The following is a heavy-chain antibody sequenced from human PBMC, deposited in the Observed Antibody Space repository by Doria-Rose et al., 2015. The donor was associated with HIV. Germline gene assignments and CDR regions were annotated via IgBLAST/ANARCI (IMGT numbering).Heavy chain of an antibody. CDR3: AHGGDVFDI. Sequence: STSGVAVGWIRQPPGKALEWLAVIYWIGDKRYSPSLETRLTITEGTSKNQVVLTMTNMDPADTATYYCAHGGDVFDIWGQGTMVTVSS. CDR1: STSGVA. CDR2: IYWIGDK. J-gene: IGHJ3*02. V-gene: IGHV2-5*01. D-gene: IGHD3-16*01.